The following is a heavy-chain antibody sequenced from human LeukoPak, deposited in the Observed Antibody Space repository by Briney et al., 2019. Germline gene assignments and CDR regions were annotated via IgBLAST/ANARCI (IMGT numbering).Heavy chain of an antibody. CDR3: ARALATMVRGAMNY. V-gene: IGHV1-2*02. CDR2: INPNSGGT. J-gene: IGHJ4*02. Sequence: ASVKVSCKASGYTFTGYYMHWVRQAPGQGREWMGWINPNSGGTNYAQKFQGRVIMTRDTSISTAYMELSRLRSDDTAVYYCARALATMVRGAMNYWGQGTLVTVSS. D-gene: IGHD3-10*01. CDR1: GYTFTGYY.